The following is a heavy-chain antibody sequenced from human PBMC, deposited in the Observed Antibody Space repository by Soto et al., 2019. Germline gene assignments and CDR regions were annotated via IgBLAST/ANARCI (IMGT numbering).Heavy chain of an antibody. Sequence: SETLSLTCLVSGFPISSTYSWGWIRQPPGKGLEWIGSISHSGTTSYSPSLTSRVSISVDTSKNQVSLKLTSVTAADTAVYFCARVTMVIRDSDHFGVGVWGHGTTVTVSS. CDR2: ISHSGTT. D-gene: IGHD4-17*01. J-gene: IGHJ6*02. V-gene: IGHV4-38-2*02. CDR1: GFPISSTYS. CDR3: ARVTMVIRDSDHFGVGV.